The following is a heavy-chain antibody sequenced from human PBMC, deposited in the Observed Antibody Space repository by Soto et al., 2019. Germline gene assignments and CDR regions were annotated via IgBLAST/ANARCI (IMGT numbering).Heavy chain of an antibody. Sequence: QVQLVESGGGVVQPGTSLRLSCKASGFIFRDYLIHWVRQAPGKGLEWLAVLSFDGTADYYADSTRGRFTISRDIPKSTTSQVINNVRREDTAMYYCARVATRLQSMEVLEYWGQGTLVTVPS. D-gene: IGHD2-21*02. CDR3: ARVATRLQSMEVLEY. CDR1: GFIFRDYL. V-gene: IGHV3-30*03. CDR2: LSFDGTAD. J-gene: IGHJ4*02.